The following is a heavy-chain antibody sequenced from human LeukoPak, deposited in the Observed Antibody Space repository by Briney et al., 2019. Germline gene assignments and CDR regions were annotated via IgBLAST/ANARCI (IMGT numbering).Heavy chain of an antibody. Sequence: GGSLRLSCAASGFTFSSSWMHWVRQGPGKGLVWVARMNADGRTINYADSVKGRFTISRDNAKNSLYLQMNSLRAEDTAVYYCARDLYGGAYCGGDCQPHDYWGQGTLVTVSS. D-gene: IGHD2-21*02. J-gene: IGHJ4*02. CDR1: GFTFSSSW. CDR2: MNADGRTI. V-gene: IGHV3-74*01. CDR3: ARDLYGGAYCGGDCQPHDY.